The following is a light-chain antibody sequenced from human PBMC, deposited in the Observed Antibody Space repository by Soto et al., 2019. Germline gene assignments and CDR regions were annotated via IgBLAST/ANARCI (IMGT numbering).Light chain of an antibody. V-gene: IGLV2-14*03. CDR1: SSDVGGYNY. J-gene: IGLJ2*01. CDR2: EVS. CDR3: SSYTSSSTVV. Sequence: QSALTQPASVSGSPGQSITISCTGTSSDVGGYNYVSWYQQHPGKAPKLMIYEVSYRPSGVSNRFSGSKSGNTASLIISGLQAEDEADYYCSSYTSSSTVVFGGGTKVTVL.